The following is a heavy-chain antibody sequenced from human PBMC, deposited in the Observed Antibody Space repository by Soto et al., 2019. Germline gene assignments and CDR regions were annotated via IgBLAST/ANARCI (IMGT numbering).Heavy chain of an antibody. CDR2: IRSKANSYAT. V-gene: IGHV3-73*01. J-gene: IGHJ4*02. CDR1: GFTFSGSA. D-gene: IGHD3-9*01. CDR3: TRLEDIMTGYWPFDY. Sequence: GSLRLSCAASGFTFSGSAMHWVRQASGKGLEWVGRIRSKANSYATAYAASVKGRFTISRDDSKNTAYLQMNSLKTEDTAVYYCTRLEDIMTGYWPFDYWGQGTLVTVSS.